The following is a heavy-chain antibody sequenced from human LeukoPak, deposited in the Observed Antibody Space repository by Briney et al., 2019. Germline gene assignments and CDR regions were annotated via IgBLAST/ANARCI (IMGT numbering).Heavy chain of an antibody. D-gene: IGHD3-10*02. J-gene: IGHJ6*02. V-gene: IGHV4-4*02. CDR2: IYLYGTT. CDR3: ARNVRKGQYYYYYYGMDV. CDR1: IGSISSSKW. Sequence: SETLSLTCSVSIGSISSSKWWSWVRQSPVKGLEWIGEIYLYGTTNYNPSFTSRVTISVDTSKNQFSLKLSSVTAADMAVHYCARNVRKGQYYYYYYGMDVWGQGTTVTVSS.